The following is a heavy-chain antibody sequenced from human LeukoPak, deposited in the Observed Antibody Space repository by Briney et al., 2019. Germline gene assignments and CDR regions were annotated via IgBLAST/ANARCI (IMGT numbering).Heavy chain of an antibody. V-gene: IGHV4-4*07. CDR1: GGSISSYY. D-gene: IGHD2-8*01. CDR3: ARDGLMEDYYYMDV. CDR2: IYISGST. Sequence: SETLSLTCTVSGGSISSYYWSWIRQPAGKGLEWIGRIYISGSTNYNPSLKSRVTMSVDTSRNQFSLKLSSVTAADTAVYYCARDGLMEDYYYMDVWGKGTTVTVSS. J-gene: IGHJ6*03.